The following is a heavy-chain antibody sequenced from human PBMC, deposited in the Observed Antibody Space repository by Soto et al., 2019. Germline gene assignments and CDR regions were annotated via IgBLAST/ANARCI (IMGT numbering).Heavy chain of an antibody. CDR1: GYTFTSYS. CDR2: INGGNGDT. J-gene: IGHJ4*02. V-gene: IGHV1-3*01. Sequence: ASVKVSCKASGYTFTSYSMHWVRQAPGQRLEWMGWINGGNGDTKYSQNLQGRVSITMDTSATTVYLELSSLRSEDTALYYCARTLYGDNVAYWGQGTLVTVSS. D-gene: IGHD4-17*01. CDR3: ARTLYGDNVAY.